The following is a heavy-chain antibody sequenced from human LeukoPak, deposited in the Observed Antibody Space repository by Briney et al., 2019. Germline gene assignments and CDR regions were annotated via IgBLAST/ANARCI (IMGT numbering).Heavy chain of an antibody. Sequence: SQTLSLTCAVSGGSISSGGYSWSWIRQPPGKGLEWIGYIYHSGSTYYNPSLKSRVTISVDRSKNQFSLKLSSVTAADTAVYYCARAGVYDFWSGYYHDAFDIWGQGTMVTVSS. V-gene: IGHV4-30-2*01. CDR3: ARAGVYDFWSGYYHDAFDI. CDR2: IYHSGST. D-gene: IGHD3-3*01. J-gene: IGHJ3*02. CDR1: GGSISSGGYS.